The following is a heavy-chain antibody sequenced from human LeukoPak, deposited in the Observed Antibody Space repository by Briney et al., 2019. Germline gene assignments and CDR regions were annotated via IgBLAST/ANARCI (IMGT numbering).Heavy chain of an antibody. D-gene: IGHD3-10*01. Sequence: GGSLRLSCAASGFTFSSYSMNWVRQAPGKGLEWVSYISSSSSTIYYADSVKGRFTISRDNAKNSLYLQMNSLRAEDTAVYYCARARSYYGSGSYYSGAFDIWGQGTMVTVSS. J-gene: IGHJ3*02. CDR2: ISSSSSTI. CDR1: GFTFSSYS. CDR3: ARARSYYGSGSYYSGAFDI. V-gene: IGHV3-48*01.